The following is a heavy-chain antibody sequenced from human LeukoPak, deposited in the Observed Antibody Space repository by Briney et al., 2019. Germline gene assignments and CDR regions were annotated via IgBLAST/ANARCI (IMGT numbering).Heavy chain of an antibody. CDR3: ARLYGDLS. J-gene: IGHJ5*02. CDR2: IKQDGSEK. CDR1: GVTFSSYW. V-gene: IGHV3-7*01. Sequence: GGSLRLSCAASGVTFSSYWMSWVRQAPGKGLEWVANIKQDGSEKYYVDSVKGRLTISRDNAKNSLYLQMNSLRAEDTAVYYCARLYGDLSWGQGTLVTVSS. D-gene: IGHD4-17*01.